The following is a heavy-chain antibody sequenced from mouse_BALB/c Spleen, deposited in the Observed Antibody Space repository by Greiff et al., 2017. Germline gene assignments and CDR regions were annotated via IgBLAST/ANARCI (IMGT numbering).Heavy chain of an antibody. CDR1: GYTFSSYG. Sequence: EVQVVESGGDLVKPGGSLKLSCAASGYTFSSYGMSWVRQTPDKRLEWVATISSGGCYTYYPDSVKGRFTISRDNAKNTLYLQMSSLKSEDTAMYYCARRTTEGYAMDYWGQGTSVTVSS. CDR2: ISSGGCYT. J-gene: IGHJ4*01. V-gene: IGHV5-6*01. CDR3: ARRTTEGYAMDY. D-gene: IGHD1-1*01.